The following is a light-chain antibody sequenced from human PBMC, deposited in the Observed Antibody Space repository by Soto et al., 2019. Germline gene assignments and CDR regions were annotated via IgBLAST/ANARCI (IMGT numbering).Light chain of an antibody. V-gene: IGKV1-5*01. J-gene: IGKJ1*01. CDR1: QNIDRW. CDR2: EAS. Sequence: DIQMTQSPSTLSTSVGDRATITCRASQNIDRWLAWYQQKPGKAPKLLIYEASSLEGGVPSRFSGSGSGTEFTLTVSGLQAEEFATYWCQQYKSGSTFGQGTKLDFK. CDR3: QQYKSGST.